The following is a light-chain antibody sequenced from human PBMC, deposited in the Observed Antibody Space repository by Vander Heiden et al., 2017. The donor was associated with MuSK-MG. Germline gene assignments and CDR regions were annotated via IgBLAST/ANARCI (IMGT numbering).Light chain of an antibody. V-gene: IGKV3-20*01. CDR3: QQYDSSQT. Sequence: EIVLTQSPGTLSLAPGERATLSCRASQSVSSSYLAWYQQKPGQAPRLLIYGASSRATGIPDRFSGSGSGTDFTLTISRLEPEDFAVYYFQQYDSSQTFGQGTKVEIK. J-gene: IGKJ1*01. CDR2: GAS. CDR1: QSVSSSY.